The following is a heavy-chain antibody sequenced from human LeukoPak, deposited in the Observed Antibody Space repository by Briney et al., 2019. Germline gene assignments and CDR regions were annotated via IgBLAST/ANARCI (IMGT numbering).Heavy chain of an antibody. V-gene: IGHV3-11*01. J-gene: IGHJ6*02. CDR3: ARAQRVSTSGPPYYYHGMDV. Sequence: GGSLRFSCAGSGFSFSDYYMAWVRQAPGKGLEWLSKVSRTGATTDYAESVKGRFSTTRDNVANSLQLQMNSLRVEDTAVYYCARAQRVSTSGPPYYYHGMDVWGQGTTVIVSS. CDR2: VSRTGATT. CDR1: GFSFSDYY. D-gene: IGHD3-10*01.